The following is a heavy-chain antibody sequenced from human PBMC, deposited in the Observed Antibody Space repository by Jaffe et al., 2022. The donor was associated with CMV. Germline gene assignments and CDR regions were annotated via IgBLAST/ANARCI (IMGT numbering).Heavy chain of an antibody. D-gene: IGHD4-17*01. V-gene: IGHV4-34*01. CDR1: GGSFSGYY. CDR3: ARVGTTVTKYYYYGMDV. Sequence: QVQLQQWGAGLLKPSETLSLTCAVYGGSFSGYYWSWIRQPPGKGLEWIGEINHSGSTNYNPSLKSRVTISVDTSKNQFSLKLSSVTAADTAVYYCARVGTTVTKYYYYGMDVWGQGTTVTVSS. CDR2: INHSGST. J-gene: IGHJ6*02.